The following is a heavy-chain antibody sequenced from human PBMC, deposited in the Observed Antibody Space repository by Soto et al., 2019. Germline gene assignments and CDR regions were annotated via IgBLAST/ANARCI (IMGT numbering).Heavy chain of an antibody. CDR2: INGNGNVT. D-gene: IGHD2-2*01. V-gene: IGHV3-74*01. J-gene: IGHJ5*02. CDR1: GFTFSNYW. CDR3: ARTGYCNSTKCYNWFDP. Sequence: GGSLRLSCAASGFTFSNYWMNWVRQVPGKGLVWVSRINGNGNVTTYTDSVKGRFTISRDNAKSTLYLQMNSLRVEDTAVYYRARTGYCNSTKCYNWFDPWGQGTLVTVSS.